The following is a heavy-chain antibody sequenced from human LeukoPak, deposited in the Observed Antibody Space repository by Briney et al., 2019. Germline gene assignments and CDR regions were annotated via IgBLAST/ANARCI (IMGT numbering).Heavy chain of an antibody. CDR2: ISYDGSNK. CDR3: ARPGPGWLQLYYFDY. D-gene: IGHD5-24*01. J-gene: IGHJ4*02. Sequence: PGGSLRLSCAASGFTFSSYAMHWVRQAPGKGLEWVAVISYDGSNKYYADSVKGRFTISRDNSKNTLYLQMNSLRAEDTAVYYCARPGPGWLQLYYFDYRGQGTLVTVSS. CDR1: GFTFSSYA. V-gene: IGHV3-30-3*01.